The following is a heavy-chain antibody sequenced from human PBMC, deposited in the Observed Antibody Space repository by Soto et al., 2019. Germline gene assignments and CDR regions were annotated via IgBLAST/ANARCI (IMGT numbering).Heavy chain of an antibody. CDR1: GFTFSSYA. CDR3: AKYDGYSYGSVTFDY. CDR2: ISGSGGST. Sequence: GGSLRLSCAASGFTFSSYAMSWVRQAPGKGLEWVSAISGSGGSTYYADSVKGRFTISRDNSRNTLYLQMNSLRAEDTAVYYCAKYDGYSYGSVTFDYWGQGTLVTVSS. V-gene: IGHV3-23*01. J-gene: IGHJ4*02. D-gene: IGHD5-18*01.